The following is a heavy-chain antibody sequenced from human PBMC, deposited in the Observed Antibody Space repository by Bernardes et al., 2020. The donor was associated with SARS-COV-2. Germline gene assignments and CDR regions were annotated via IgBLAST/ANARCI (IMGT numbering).Heavy chain of an antibody. CDR3: ARHDGYNSFLYWFDP. CDR1: GGSISGFY. D-gene: IGHD5-12*01. Sequence: SETLSLTCSVSGGSISGFYWSWIRQPPGKGLEWIGYIYSSEITNYNPSLKYRVTISADTSKNQFSLKLSSVTAADTAVYYCARHDGYNSFLYWFDPWGQGTLVTVSS. J-gene: IGHJ5*02. V-gene: IGHV4-59*08. CDR2: IYSSEIT.